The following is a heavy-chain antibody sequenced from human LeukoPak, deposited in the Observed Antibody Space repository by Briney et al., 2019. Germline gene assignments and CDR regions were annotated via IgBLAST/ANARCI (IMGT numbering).Heavy chain of an antibody. Sequence: AGSLRLSCAASGFTFSSYWMSWVRQAPGKGLEWVANIKQDGSEKYYVDSVKGRFTISRDNAKNSLYLQMNSLRAEDTAVYYCARGSRFLEWFPYYYMDVWGKGTTVTVSS. CDR2: IKQDGSEK. D-gene: IGHD3-3*01. J-gene: IGHJ6*03. CDR3: ARGSRFLEWFPYYYMDV. V-gene: IGHV3-7*01. CDR1: GFTFSSYW.